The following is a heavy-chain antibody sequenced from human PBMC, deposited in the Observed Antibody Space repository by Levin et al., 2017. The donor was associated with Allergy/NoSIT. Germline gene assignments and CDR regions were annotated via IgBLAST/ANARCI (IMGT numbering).Heavy chain of an antibody. V-gene: IGHV5-51*01. CDR2: VYPLDSDT. J-gene: IGHJ2*01. CDR3: VGNRHHNYDKSGWHWFFDL. D-gene: IGHD1-14*01. Sequence: GESLKISCEGPDYTFETYWINWVRQKSGEGLEWMGAVYPLDSDTTYNPSFRGQVTISADQSITTAYLQLRNLQASDTAIYYCVGNRHHNYDKSGWHWFFDLWGRGTLVTVSS. CDR1: DYTFETYW.